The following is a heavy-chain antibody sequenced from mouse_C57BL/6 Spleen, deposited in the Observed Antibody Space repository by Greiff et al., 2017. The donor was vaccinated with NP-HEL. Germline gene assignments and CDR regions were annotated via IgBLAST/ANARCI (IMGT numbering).Heavy chain of an antibody. CDR2: ISSGSSTI. D-gene: IGHD2-4*01. Sequence: EVQRVESGGGLVKPGGSLKLSCAASGFTFSDYGMHWVRQAPEKGLEWVAYISSGSSTIYYADTVKGRFTISRDNAKNTLFLQMTSLRSEDTAMYYCARERAYYDDAMDYWGQGTSVTVSS. J-gene: IGHJ4*01. V-gene: IGHV5-17*01. CDR3: ARERAYYDDAMDY. CDR1: GFTFSDYG.